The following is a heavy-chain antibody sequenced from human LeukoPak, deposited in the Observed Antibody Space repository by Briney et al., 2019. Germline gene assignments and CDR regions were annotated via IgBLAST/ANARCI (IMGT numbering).Heavy chain of an antibody. CDR2: IYYSGST. CDR1: GGSISSYY. V-gene: IGHV4-59*01. D-gene: IGHD3-22*01. J-gene: IGHJ5*02. CDR3: ARDQGVYDSSGYYYGVWFDP. Sequence: PSETLSLTCTVSGGSISSYYWSWIRQHPGKGLEWIGYIYYSGSTNYNPSLKSRVTISVDTSKNQFSLKLSSVTAADTAVYYCARDQGVYDSSGYYYGVWFDPWGQGTLVTVSS.